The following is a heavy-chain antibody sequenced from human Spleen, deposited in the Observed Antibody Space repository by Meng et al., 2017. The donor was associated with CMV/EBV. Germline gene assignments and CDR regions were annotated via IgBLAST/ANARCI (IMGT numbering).Heavy chain of an antibody. J-gene: IGHJ4*02. CDR2: IYHSGST. V-gene: IGHV4-38-2*02. D-gene: IGHD6-19*01. CDR1: GYSISSGYY. Sequence: SETLSLTCSVSGYSISSGYYWGWIRRPPGKGLEWIGSIYHSGSTYYNPSLRSRVTISVDTSKNQFSLRLSSVTAADTAVYYCARVDNGWYWNYWGQGTLVTVSS. CDR3: ARVDNGWYWNY.